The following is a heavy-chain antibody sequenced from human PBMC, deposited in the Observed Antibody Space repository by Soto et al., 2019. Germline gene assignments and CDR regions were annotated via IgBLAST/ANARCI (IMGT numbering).Heavy chain of an antibody. Sequence: GGSLRLSCAASGFTFSSYAMSWVRQAPGKGLEWVSAISGSGGSTYYADSVKGRFTISRDNSKNTLYLQMNSLRAEDMAVYYCAKDDYDYIWGSYPFFFDYWGQGTLVTVSS. CDR1: GFTFSSYA. D-gene: IGHD3-16*02. V-gene: IGHV3-23*01. CDR3: AKDDYDYIWGSYPFFFDY. J-gene: IGHJ4*02. CDR2: ISGSGGST.